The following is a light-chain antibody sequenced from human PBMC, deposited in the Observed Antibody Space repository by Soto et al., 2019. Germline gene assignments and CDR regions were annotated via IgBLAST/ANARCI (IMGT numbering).Light chain of an antibody. J-gene: IGKJ1*01. CDR3: QHYNSYSEA. V-gene: IGKV1-5*03. Sequence: DIQMSQSPSSLSASIGDSVTITCLASQTISSWLAWYQQKPGKAPKLLIYKASTLKSGVPSRFSGSGSGTEFTLTISSLQPDDFATYYCQHYNSYSEAFGQGTKVDIK. CDR2: KAS. CDR1: QTISSW.